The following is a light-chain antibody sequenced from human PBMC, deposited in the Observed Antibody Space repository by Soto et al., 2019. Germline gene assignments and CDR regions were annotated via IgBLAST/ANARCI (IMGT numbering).Light chain of an antibody. V-gene: IGKV1-39*01. CDR1: ESIARH. J-gene: IGKJ5*01. CDR2: AAS. Sequence: DIQMTQSPSSRSASVGDRVTITGRVSESIARHLNWYQQKPGKAPKLLIYAASSLQNGVPSRFRGGGSGTDFTLTISNLQPEDFATYYCQQTYTTLSITFGQGTRLEIK. CDR3: QQTYTTLSIT.